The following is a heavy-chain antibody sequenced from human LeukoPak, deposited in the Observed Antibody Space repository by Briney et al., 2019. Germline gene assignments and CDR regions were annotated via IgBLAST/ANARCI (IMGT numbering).Heavy chain of an antibody. D-gene: IGHD6-19*01. CDR2: IKSKTDGGTA. CDR1: GFSFSNAW. CDR3: TRENRHSSGWYGAFDI. V-gene: IGHV3-15*01. J-gene: IGHJ3*02. Sequence: GGSLRLSCAASGFSFSNAWMDWVRRAPGKGLEWVGRIKSKTDGGTAHYAAPVKGRFTISRDDSSNTLYLQMNSLKTEDTAVYYCTRENRHSSGWYGAFDIWGQGTMVTVSS.